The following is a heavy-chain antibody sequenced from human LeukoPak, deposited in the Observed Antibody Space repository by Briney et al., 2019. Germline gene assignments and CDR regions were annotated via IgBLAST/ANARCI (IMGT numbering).Heavy chain of an antibody. D-gene: IGHD6-19*01. CDR1: GGTFSSYA. CDR2: IIPIFGTA. J-gene: IGHJ5*02. CDR3: ARDDPLDKISSGWGP. Sequence: WASVKVSCKASGGTFSSYAISWVRQAPGQGLEWMGGIIPIFGTANYAQKFQGRVTMTRDTSTSTVYMELSSLRSEDTAVYYCARDDPLDKISSGWGPWGQGTLVTVSS. V-gene: IGHV1-69*05.